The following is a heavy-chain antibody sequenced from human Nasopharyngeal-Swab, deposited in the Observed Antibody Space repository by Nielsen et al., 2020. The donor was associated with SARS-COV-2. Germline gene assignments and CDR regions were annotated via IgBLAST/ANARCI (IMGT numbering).Heavy chain of an antibody. CDR2: ISSSGSTI. Sequence: WIHQPPGKGLEWVSYISSSGSTIYYADSVKGRFTISRDNAKNSLYLQMNSLRAEDTAVYYCARDYGILWRRVPFDIWGQGTMVTVSS. J-gene: IGHJ3*02. D-gene: IGHD2-21*01. CDR3: ARDYGILWRRVPFDI. V-gene: IGHV3-11*01.